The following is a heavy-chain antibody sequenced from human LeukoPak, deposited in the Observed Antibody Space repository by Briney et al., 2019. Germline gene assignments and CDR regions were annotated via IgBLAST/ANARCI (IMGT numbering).Heavy chain of an antibody. CDR2: ISSSGTNI. CDR3: ARNLADV. CDR1: GFTCRNYE. V-gene: IGHV3-48*03. Sequence: GGSLRLSCAASGFTCRNYEMNWVRQAPGKGLEWVSYISSSGTNIKYADSVRGRFTISRDNAKNSLYLQMNSLRAEDTAVYYCARNLADVWGQGTTVTVSS. J-gene: IGHJ6*02.